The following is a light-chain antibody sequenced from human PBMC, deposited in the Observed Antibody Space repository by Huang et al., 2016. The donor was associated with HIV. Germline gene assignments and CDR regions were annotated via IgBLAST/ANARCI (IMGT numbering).Light chain of an antibody. CDR2: DLS. Sequence: IVITQSPVTLSVSPGERATLSCGASQAIKTSLAWYQQRLGQPPRLLLYDLSARATGVPARFSGSGSGTNFTLTISSLQSEDFAVYYCQHYGNWPPWTFGPGTKVEMK. CDR1: QAIKTS. V-gene: IGKV3-15*01. CDR3: QHYGNWPPWT. J-gene: IGKJ1*01.